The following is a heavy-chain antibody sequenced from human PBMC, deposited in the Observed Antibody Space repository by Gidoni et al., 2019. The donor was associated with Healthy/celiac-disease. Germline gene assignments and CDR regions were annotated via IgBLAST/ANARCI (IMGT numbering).Heavy chain of an antibody. Sequence: QVQLVQSGVDVKKPGASVKVSCQASGYTFTSYDINWVRHATGQGLEWMGWMNPKSGNTGYAQKFQGRVTMTRNTSISTAYMELSSLRSEDTAVYYCARDIIAARPDVWGQGTTVTVSS. CDR3: ARDIIAARPDV. J-gene: IGHJ6*02. CDR1: GYTFTSYD. D-gene: IGHD6-6*01. V-gene: IGHV1-8*01. CDR2: MNPKSGNT.